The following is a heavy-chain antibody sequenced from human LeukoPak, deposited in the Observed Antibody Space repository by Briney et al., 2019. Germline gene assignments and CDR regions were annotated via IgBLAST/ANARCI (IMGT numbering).Heavy chain of an antibody. CDR1: GYTFTSYA. J-gene: IGHJ4*02. CDR3: ARVGYFDWLLSPYFDY. V-gene: IGHV7-4-1*02. CDR2: INTNTGNP. D-gene: IGHD3-9*01. Sequence: ASVKVSCKASGYTFTSYAMNWVRQAPGQGLEWMGWINTNTGNPTYAQGFTGRFVFSLDTSVSTAYLQISSLKAEDTAVYYCARVGYFDWLLSPYFDYWGQGTLVTVSS.